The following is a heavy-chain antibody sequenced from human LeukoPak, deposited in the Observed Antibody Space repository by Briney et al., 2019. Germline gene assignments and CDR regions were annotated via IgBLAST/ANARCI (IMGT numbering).Heavy chain of an antibody. Sequence: SETLSLACTVSGGSISSYYWSWIRQPPGKGLEWIGYIYYSGSTNYNPSLKSRVTISVDTSKNQFSLKLSSVTAADTAVYYCARTRLMTIFDYWGQGTPVTVSS. CDR1: GGSISSYY. CDR3: ARTRLMTIFDY. V-gene: IGHV4-59*01. J-gene: IGHJ4*02. CDR2: IYYSGST. D-gene: IGHD4/OR15-4a*01.